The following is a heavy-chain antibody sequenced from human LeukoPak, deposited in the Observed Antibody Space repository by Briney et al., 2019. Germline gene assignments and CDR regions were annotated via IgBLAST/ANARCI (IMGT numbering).Heavy chain of an antibody. CDR2: IYYSGST. CDR1: GGSISSSSYY. V-gene: IGHV4-39*01. J-gene: IGHJ6*02. CDR3: ASEAGYYYYGMDV. Sequence: KPSETLSLTCTVSGGSISSSSYYWGWIRQPPGKGLEWIGSIYYSGSTYYNPSLKSRVTISVDTSKNQFSLELSSVTAADTAVYYCASEAGYYYYGMDVWGQGTTVTVSS.